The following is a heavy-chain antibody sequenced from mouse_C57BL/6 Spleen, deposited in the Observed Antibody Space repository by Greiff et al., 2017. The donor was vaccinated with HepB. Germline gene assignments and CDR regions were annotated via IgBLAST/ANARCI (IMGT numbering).Heavy chain of an antibody. CDR1: GYAFSSSW. J-gene: IGHJ2*01. CDR2: IYPGDGDT. V-gene: IGHV1-82*01. Sequence: VQLQQSGPELVKPGASVKISCKASGYAFSSSWMNWVKQRPGKGLEWIGRIYPGDGDTNYNGKFKGKATLTADKSSSTAYMQLSSLTSEDSAVYFCARWELLRHYFDYWGQGTTLTVSS. CDR3: ARWELLRHYFDY. D-gene: IGHD1-2*01.